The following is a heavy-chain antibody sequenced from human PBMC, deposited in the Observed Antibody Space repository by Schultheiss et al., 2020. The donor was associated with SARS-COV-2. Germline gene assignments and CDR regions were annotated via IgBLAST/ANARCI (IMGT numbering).Heavy chain of an antibody. CDR1: GFTVSSNY. J-gene: IGHJ4*02. CDR2: ISGSGGST. D-gene: IGHD3-16*02. CDR3: VRGGLSVFDY. V-gene: IGHV3-66*02. Sequence: GGSLRLSCAASGFTVSSNYMTWVRQAPGKGLEWVSVISGSGGSTYYADSVKGRFTISRDNSKNTLYLQMNSLRAEDTAVYYCVRGGLSVFDYWGQGTLVTVSS.